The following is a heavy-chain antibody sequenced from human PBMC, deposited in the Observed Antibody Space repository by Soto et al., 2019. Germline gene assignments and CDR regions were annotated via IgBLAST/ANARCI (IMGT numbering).Heavy chain of an antibody. Sequence: GASVKVSCKASGGTFSSYAISWVRQAPGQGLEWMGGIIPIFGTANYAQKFQGRVTITADESTSTAYMELSSLRSEDTAVYYCARDGIAVAGAWDYWGQGTLVTVSS. J-gene: IGHJ4*02. CDR2: IIPIFGTA. V-gene: IGHV1-69*13. CDR1: GGTFSSYA. D-gene: IGHD6-19*01. CDR3: ARDGIAVAGAWDY.